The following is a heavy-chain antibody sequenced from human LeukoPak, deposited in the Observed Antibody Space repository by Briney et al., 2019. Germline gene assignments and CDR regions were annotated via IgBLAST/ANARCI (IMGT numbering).Heavy chain of an antibody. J-gene: IGHJ4*02. Sequence: ASVKVSFKVSGYTLPELSMHWVRPAPGKGLEWMGGFDPEDGETIYAQKFQGRVTMTEDTSTDTAHMELSSLRSEDTAVYYCATGRSSWYGREYYFDYWGQGTLVTVSS. D-gene: IGHD6-13*01. CDR3: ATGRSSWYGREYYFDY. V-gene: IGHV1-24*01. CDR2: FDPEDGET. CDR1: GYTLPELS.